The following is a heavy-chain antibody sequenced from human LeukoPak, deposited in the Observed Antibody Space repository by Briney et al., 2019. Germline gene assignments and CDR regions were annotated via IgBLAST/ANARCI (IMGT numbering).Heavy chain of an antibody. V-gene: IGHV3-11*01. CDR3: ARDHPYGSGSYFYYYYYMDV. CDR1: GFTFSDYY. D-gene: IGHD3-10*01. J-gene: IGHJ6*03. Sequence: RAGGSLRLSCAASGFTFSDYYMSWIRQAPGKGLEWVSYISSSGSTIYYADSVKGRFTISRDNAKNSLYLQMNSLRAEDTAVYYCARDHPYGSGSYFYYYYYMDVWGKGTTVTISS. CDR2: ISSSGSTI.